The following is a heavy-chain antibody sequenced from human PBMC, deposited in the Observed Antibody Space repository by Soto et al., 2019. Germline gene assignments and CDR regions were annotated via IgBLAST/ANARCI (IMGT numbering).Heavy chain of an antibody. CDR2: INPNSGGT. V-gene: IGHV1-2*02. Sequence: QVQLVQSGAEVRKPGASVKVFCKASGYTFSDYYIHWVRQALGQGLEWMGWINPNSGGTMDAPKFQGGVTMTRDPSITTDYMELSKLRSGDTAVYYCAREPATAKPEGVDFWGQGTLVTVSS. CDR3: AREPATAKPEGVDF. CDR1: GYTFSDYY. J-gene: IGHJ4*02. D-gene: IGHD3-16*01.